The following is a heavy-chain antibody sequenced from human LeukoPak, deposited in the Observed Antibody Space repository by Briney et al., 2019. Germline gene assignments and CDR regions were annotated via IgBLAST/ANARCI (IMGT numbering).Heavy chain of an antibody. V-gene: IGHV3-23*01. D-gene: IGHD6-19*01. CDR1: GFTFNSYA. Sequence: GGSLRLSCGAHGFTFNSYAMTRVRQAPGKGLEWVSHVSGSGGITYSAASVKGRFTMFRDNPKNPLYLQMNSLRAEDTAVYYCTKTTAGNSSGRNPGWPVDYWGQGTLVTVSS. J-gene: IGHJ4*02. CDR2: VSGSGGIT. CDR3: TKTTAGNSSGRNPGWPVDY.